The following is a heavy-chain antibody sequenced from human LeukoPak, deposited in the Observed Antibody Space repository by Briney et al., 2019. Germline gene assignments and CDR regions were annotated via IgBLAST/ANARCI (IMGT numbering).Heavy chain of an antibody. D-gene: IGHD6-19*01. V-gene: IGHV4-4*07. J-gene: IGHJ5*02. CDR3: AREGAVAEHNWFDP. CDR2: IYTSGST. Sequence: SETLSLTCTVSGGSISSYYWSWIRQPAGKGLEWIGRIYTSGSTNYNPSLKSRVTMSVDTSKNQFSLKLSSVTAADTAVYYCAREGAVAEHNWFDPWGQGTLVTVSS. CDR1: GGSISSYY.